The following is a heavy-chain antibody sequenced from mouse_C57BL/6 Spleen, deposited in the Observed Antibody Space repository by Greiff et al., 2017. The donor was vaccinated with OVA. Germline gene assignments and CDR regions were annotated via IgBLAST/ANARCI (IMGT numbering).Heavy chain of an antibody. J-gene: IGHJ1*03. CDR1: GFSLTSYG. Sequence: VQVVESGPGLVQPSQSLSITCTVSGFSLTSYGVHWVRQSPGKGLEWLGVIWSGGSTDYNAAFISRLSISKDNSKSQVFFKMNSLQADDTAIYYCARGPYDYDGYWYFDVWGTGTTVTVSS. D-gene: IGHD2-4*01. CDR3: ARGPYDYDGYWYFDV. CDR2: IWSGGST. V-gene: IGHV2-2*01.